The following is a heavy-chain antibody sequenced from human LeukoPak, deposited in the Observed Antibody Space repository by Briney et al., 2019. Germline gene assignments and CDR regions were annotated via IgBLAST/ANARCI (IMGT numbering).Heavy chain of an antibody. CDR2: IYSGGST. D-gene: IGHD3-16*02. Sequence: GGSLRLSCAASGFTVSSNYMSWVRQAPGKGLEWVSVIYSGGSTYYADSVKGRFTISRDNSKNTLYLQMNSLTAADTAVYYCARGRDDYVWGSYRYTGRLNHDYWGQGTLVTVSS. J-gene: IGHJ4*02. CDR1: GFTVSSNY. V-gene: IGHV3-53*01. CDR3: ARGRDDYVWGSYRYTGRLNHDY.